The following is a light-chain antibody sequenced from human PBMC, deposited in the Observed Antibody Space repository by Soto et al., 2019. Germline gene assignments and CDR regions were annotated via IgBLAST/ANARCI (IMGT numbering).Light chain of an antibody. CDR3: QQYGSSPRT. J-gene: IGKJ1*01. V-gene: IGKV3-20*01. CDR2: GAS. CDR1: QSVSSN. Sequence: EIVMTQSQYTLSVSPGERATLSCRASQSVSSNLAWYQQKPGQAPRLLIYGASSRATGIPDRFSGSGSGTDFTLTISRLEPEDFAVYYCQQYGSSPRTFGQGSNVDIK.